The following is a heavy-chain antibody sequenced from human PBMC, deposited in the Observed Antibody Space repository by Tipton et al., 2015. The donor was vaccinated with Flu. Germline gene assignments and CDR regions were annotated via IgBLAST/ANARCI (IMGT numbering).Heavy chain of an antibody. CDR2: INHSGRT. J-gene: IGHJ6*02. V-gene: IGHV4-34*01. D-gene: IGHD3-16*02. CDR3: ARGRTYLRDSDYVWGSYRSPRGMDV. Sequence: TLSLTCAVYGGSFSGYYWSWIRQPPGKGLEWIGEINHSGRTNYNPSLKSRVTISVDTSKNQFSLKLSSVTAADTAVYYCARGRTYLRDSDYVWGSYRSPRGMDVWGHGTTVTVSS. CDR1: GGSFSGYY.